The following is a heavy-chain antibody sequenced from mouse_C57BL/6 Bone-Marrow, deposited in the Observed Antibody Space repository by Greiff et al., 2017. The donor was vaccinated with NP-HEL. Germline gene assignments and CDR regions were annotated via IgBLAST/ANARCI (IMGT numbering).Heavy chain of an antibody. CDR2: ISSGGSYT. CDR3: ARLGSRYFDY. V-gene: IGHV5-6*01. Sequence: EVMLVESGGDLVKPVGSLKLSCAASGFTFSSYGMSWVRQTPDKRLEWVATISSGGSYTYYPDSVKGRFTISRDNAKNTLYLQMSSLKSEDTAMYYCARLGSRYFDYWGQGTTLTVSS. CDR1: GFTFSSYG. D-gene: IGHD1-1*01. J-gene: IGHJ2*01.